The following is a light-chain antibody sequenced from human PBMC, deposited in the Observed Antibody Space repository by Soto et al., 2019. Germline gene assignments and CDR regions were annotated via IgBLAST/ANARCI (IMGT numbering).Light chain of an antibody. CDR3: MQALQTGWT. CDR2: LGS. V-gene: IGKV2-28*01. J-gene: IGKJ1*01. Sequence: VMTQSPLSLPVTPGEPASISCRSSQSLLHSNGYYYLDWYLQKPGQSPQLLIYLGSHRPSGVPDRFSGSGSGTDFTLKISRVEAEDVGVYYCMQALQTGWTFGQGTKVEIK. CDR1: QSLLHSNGYYY.